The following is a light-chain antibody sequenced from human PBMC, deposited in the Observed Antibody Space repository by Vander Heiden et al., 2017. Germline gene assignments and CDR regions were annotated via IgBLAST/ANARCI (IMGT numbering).Light chain of an antibody. V-gene: IGLV1-44*01. Sequence: QYVLTQPPSASGTPGTRVSISCSGSSSNIGRNTVNCYQPLPGTAPKLLIYCKNQRPSGVPDRFSGSKSGTSASLAISGLQSEDEAEFYCAAWDDSLNGHLVCGGGTKLTVL. CDR2: CKN. CDR1: SSNIGRNT. J-gene: IGLJ3*02. CDR3: AAWDDSLNGHLV.